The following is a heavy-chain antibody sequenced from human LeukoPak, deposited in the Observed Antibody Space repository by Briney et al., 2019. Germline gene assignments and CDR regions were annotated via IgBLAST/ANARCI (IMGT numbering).Heavy chain of an antibody. Sequence: GGSLRLSCAASGFTFTSYWMNWVRQAPGKGLEWVAVISYDGSNKYYADSVKGRFTISRDNSKNTLYLQMNSLRAEDTAVYYCAKETSRYDILNYYGMDVWGQGTTVTVSS. V-gene: IGHV3-30*18. CDR1: GFTFTSYW. D-gene: IGHD3-9*01. CDR3: AKETSRYDILNYYGMDV. J-gene: IGHJ6*02. CDR2: ISYDGSNK.